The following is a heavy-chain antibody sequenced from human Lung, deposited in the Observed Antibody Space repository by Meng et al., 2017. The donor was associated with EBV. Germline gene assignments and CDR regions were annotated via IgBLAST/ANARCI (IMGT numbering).Heavy chain of an antibody. V-gene: IGHV6-1*01. J-gene: IGHJ4*02. D-gene: IGHD2-2*01. CDR2: TYYRSKWYN. CDR3: AREERQLLGKGGFDT. Sequence: PRAQSSHVLVTPSQPLSPTWAIPGNTVSSTIAAFNWIRQSPSRGLELLGRTYYRSKWYNEYAVSVEGRITINPDTSKDQFSLQLNSVTPGVTAVYYCAREERQLLGKGGFDTWGQGTLVTVSS. CDR1: GNTVSSTIAA.